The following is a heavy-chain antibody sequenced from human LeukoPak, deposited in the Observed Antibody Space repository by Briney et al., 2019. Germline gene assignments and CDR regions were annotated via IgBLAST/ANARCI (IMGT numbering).Heavy chain of an antibody. CDR2: IYSGGSA. J-gene: IGHJ6*02. CDR1: GFTVSSNY. CDR3: ARGQGYCSSTSCYYYYYGMDV. D-gene: IGHD2-2*01. Sequence: GGSLRLSCAASGFTVSSNYMSWVRQAPGKGLEWVSVIYSGGSAYNADSVKGRFTISRDNSKNTLYLQMNSLRAEDTAVYYCARGQGYCSSTSCYYYYYGMDVWGQGTTVTVSS. V-gene: IGHV3-66*01.